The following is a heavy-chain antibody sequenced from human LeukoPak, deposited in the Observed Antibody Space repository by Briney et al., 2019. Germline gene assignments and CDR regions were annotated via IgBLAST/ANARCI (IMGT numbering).Heavy chain of an antibody. D-gene: IGHD2-2*01. CDR1: GFSFSSYN. CDR3: ARDENPTVDCSSSSCIYFYYMDV. CDR2: IDSSSTI. J-gene: IGHJ6*03. V-gene: IGHV3-48*04. Sequence: GGSLRLSCTASGFSFSSYNMNWVRQAPGKGLEWVSYIDSSSTIYYADSVKGRFTIPRDNAENSLNLQMNSLRAEDTAVYYCARDENPTVDCSSSSCIYFYYMDVWGKGTTVTVSS.